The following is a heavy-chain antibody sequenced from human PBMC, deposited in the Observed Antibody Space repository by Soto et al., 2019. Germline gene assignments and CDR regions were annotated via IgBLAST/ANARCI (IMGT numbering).Heavy chain of an antibody. CDR3: ARVTEEARPRFDY. Sequence: QVQLVQSGAEVKKPGASVKVSCKAPGYTFPSYGISWVRQAPGQGLEWMGWISAYNGNTNYAQKLQGRVTRTTDTCTSTGYMALRSLRSDDTDVYYCARVTEEARPRFDYWGQGTLVTVSS. J-gene: IGHJ4*02. CDR1: GYTFPSYG. D-gene: IGHD2-21*02. V-gene: IGHV1-18*01. CDR2: ISAYNGNT.